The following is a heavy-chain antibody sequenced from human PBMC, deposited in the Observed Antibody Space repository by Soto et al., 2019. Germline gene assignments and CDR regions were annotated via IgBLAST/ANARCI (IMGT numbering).Heavy chain of an antibody. CDR3: AREESQYYDFWSGYRHFDY. D-gene: IGHD3-3*01. CDR1: GFTFSSYG. CDR2: IWYDGSNK. J-gene: IGHJ4*02. V-gene: IGHV3-33*01. Sequence: SLRLSCAASGFTFSSYGMHWVRQAPGKGLEWVAVIWYDGSNKYYADSVKGRFTISRDNSKNTLYLQMNSLRAEDTAVYYCAREESQYYDFWSGYRHFDYWGQGTLVTVSS.